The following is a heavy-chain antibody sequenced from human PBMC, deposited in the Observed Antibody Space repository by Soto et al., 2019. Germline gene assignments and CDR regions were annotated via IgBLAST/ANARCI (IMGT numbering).Heavy chain of an antibody. Sequence: GASVKVSCKASGYTFTGYYMHWVRQAPGQGLEWMGWINPNSGGTNYAQKFQGWVTMTRDTSISTAYMELSRLRSDDTAVYYCARSGAPYCGGDCYSNADPLYTFDIWGPGTLGTV. J-gene: IGHJ3*02. V-gene: IGHV1-2*04. D-gene: IGHD2-21*01. CDR2: INPNSGGT. CDR3: ARSGAPYCGGDCYSNADPLYTFDI. CDR1: GYTFTGYY.